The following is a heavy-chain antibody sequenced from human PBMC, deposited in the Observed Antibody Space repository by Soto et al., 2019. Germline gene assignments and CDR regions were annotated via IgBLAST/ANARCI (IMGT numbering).Heavy chain of an antibody. CDR1: GASVSSSSNY. CDR2: VHNGGST. CDR3: ARGLSSPSATGV. J-gene: IGHJ4*02. V-gene: IGHV4-39*01. D-gene: IGHD6-6*01. Sequence: LQLQESGPGLVKPSETLSLTCTVSGASVSSSSNYWGWIRQPPGKGLEWIGSVHNGGSTYYSPSLKSRVTISADTSKNQFSLNLSSVTAADTAVYYCARGLSSPSATGVWGQGTLVTVSS.